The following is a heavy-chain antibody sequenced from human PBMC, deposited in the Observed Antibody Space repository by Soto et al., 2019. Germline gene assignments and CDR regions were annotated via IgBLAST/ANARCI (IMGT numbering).Heavy chain of an antibody. V-gene: IGHV3-33*01. CDR1: GFTFSSYG. Sequence: QVQLVESGGGVVQPGRSLRLSCAASGFTFSSYGMHWVRQAPGKGLEWVAVIWDDGSNKYYADSMKGRFTISRDNSKNTLYLQMNSLRAEDTAGYYGARDYLVVPHRVIDYWGQGTLVTVSS. D-gene: IGHD2-2*01. CDR2: IWDDGSNK. J-gene: IGHJ4*02. CDR3: ARDYLVVPHRVIDY.